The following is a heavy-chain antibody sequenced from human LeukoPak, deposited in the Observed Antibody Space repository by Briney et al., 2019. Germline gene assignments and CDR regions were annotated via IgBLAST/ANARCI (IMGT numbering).Heavy chain of an antibody. Sequence: GGSLRLSCAASGFTFSNYGMHWIRQAPGKGLEWVAFVRADGSSQYYADSVKGRFTISRDNAKNSVHLQMNSLRAEDTAVYYCARVVHYGSGPAVGWGQGTLVTVSS. CDR1: GFTFSNYG. J-gene: IGHJ4*02. V-gene: IGHV3-30*02. CDR3: ARVVHYGSGPAVG. CDR2: VRADGSSQ. D-gene: IGHD3-10*01.